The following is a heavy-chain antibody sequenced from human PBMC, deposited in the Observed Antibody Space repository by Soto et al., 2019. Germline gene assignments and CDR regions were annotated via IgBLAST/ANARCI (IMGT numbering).Heavy chain of an antibody. V-gene: IGHV3-33*01. CDR3: AREEVVTVPSYYYYGMDV. J-gene: IGHJ6*02. CDR2: IWYDGSNK. Sequence: ESGGGVVQPGRSLRLSCAASGFTFSSYGMHWVRQAPGKGLEWVAVIWYDGSNKYYADSVKGRFTISRDNSKNTLYLQMNSLRAEDTAVYYCAREEVVTVPSYYYYGMDVWGQGTTVTVSS. D-gene: IGHD2-2*01. CDR1: GFTFSSYG.